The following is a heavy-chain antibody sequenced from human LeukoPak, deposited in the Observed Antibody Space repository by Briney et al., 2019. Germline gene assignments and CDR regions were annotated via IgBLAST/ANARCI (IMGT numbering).Heavy chain of an antibody. J-gene: IGHJ4*02. CDR3: ARERGIPKHFDY. CDR2: ISYDGSNK. V-gene: IGHV3-30*03. Sequence: PGGSLRLSCAASGFTFSSYGMHWVRQAPGKGLEWVAVISYDGSNKYYADSVKGRFTISRDNSKNTLYLQMNSLRAEDTAVYYCARERGIPKHFDYWGQGTLVTVSS. D-gene: IGHD2-2*02. CDR1: GFTFSSYG.